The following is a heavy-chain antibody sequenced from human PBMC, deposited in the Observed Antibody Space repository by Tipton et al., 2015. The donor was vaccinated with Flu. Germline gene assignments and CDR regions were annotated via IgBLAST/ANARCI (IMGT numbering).Heavy chain of an antibody. Sequence: SLRLSCEVSGFALSRYEMNWVRQAPGMRLEWVANIKQDGSEKFYVNSVRGRFTISRDNARNSLYLQMNGLRAEDTAVYYCARGGLAPGNYWGQGTLVTVSS. D-gene: IGHD3-3*02. CDR3: ARGGLAPGNY. V-gene: IGHV3-7*01. CDR1: GFALSRYE. J-gene: IGHJ4*02. CDR2: IKQDGSEK.